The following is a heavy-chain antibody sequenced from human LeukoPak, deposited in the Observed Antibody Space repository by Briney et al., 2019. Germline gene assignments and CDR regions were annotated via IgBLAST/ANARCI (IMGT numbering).Heavy chain of an antibody. Sequence: PGGSLRLSCAASGFTFSSYAMSWVRQAPGKGLEWVSAISGGGGSTYYADSVKGRFTISRDNSKNTLYLQMNSLRAEDTAVYYCAKVRYYYDSSGYDPLDIWRQGTMVTVSS. CDR2: ISGGGGST. CDR3: AKVRYYYDSSGYDPLDI. J-gene: IGHJ3*02. D-gene: IGHD3-22*01. V-gene: IGHV3-23*01. CDR1: GFTFSSYA.